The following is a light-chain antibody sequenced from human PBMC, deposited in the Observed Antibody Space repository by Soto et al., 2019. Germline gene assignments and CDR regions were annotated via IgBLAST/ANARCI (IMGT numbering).Light chain of an antibody. J-gene: IGKJ1*01. V-gene: IGKV1-5*01. CDR3: QHYNSNPWT. Sequence: DIQMTQSPSTLSASVGDRVTITCRASQSVNGWLAWYQQKPGKAPKLLIYAASNLESGVPSRFSGSGSGSEFTLTISSLQPDDSATYYCQHYNSNPWTFGQGTKVDIK. CDR2: AAS. CDR1: QSVNGW.